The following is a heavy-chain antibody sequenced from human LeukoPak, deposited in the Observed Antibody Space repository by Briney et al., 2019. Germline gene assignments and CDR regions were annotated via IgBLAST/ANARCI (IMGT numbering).Heavy chain of an antibody. CDR1: GGSISSFY. J-gene: IGHJ4*02. V-gene: IGHV4-59*01. D-gene: IGHD6-6*01. Sequence: SESLSLTCSVSGGSISSFYWSWIRQPPGKGLEWIGYIYYSGSTNYNPSLKSRVTISVDTSKNQFSLKLSSVTAADTAVYYCARGSSPSVGHPFDYWGQGTLVTVSS. CDR2: IYYSGST. CDR3: ARGSSPSVGHPFDY.